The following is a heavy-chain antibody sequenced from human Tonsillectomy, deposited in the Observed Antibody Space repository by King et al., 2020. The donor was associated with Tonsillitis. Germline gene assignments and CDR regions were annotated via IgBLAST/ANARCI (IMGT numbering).Heavy chain of an antibody. CDR2: ISSSSSYI. CDR3: ARDAQQWLVLRLVPWFDP. CDR1: GFTFSSYS. D-gene: IGHD6-19*01. V-gene: IGHV3-21*01. J-gene: IGHJ5*02. Sequence: DVQLVESGGGLVKPGGSLRLSCAASGFTFSSYSMNWVRQAPGKGLEWVSSISSSSSYIYYADSVKGRFTISRDNAKNSLYLQMNSLRAEDTAVYYCARDAQQWLVLRLVPWFDPWGQGTLVTVSS.